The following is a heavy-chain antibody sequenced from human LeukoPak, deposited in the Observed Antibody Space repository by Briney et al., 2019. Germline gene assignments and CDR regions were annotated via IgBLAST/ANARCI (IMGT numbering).Heavy chain of an antibody. V-gene: IGHV1-69*13. D-gene: IGHD2-8*02. CDR2: IIPIFGTA. J-gene: IGHJ4*02. Sequence: AASVKVSCKASGGTFSSYAISWVRQAPGQGLEWMGGIIPIFGTANYAQKFQGRVTITADESTSTAYMELSSLRSEDTAAYYCARDQYCTGGVCYRPPTYSWGQGTLVTVSS. CDR1: GGTFSSYA. CDR3: ARDQYCTGGVCYRPPTYS.